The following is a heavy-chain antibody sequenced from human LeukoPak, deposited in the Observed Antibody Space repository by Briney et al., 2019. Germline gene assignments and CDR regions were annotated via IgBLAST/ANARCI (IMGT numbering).Heavy chain of an antibody. D-gene: IGHD3-10*01. Sequence: ASVKVSCKSSGYIITSYYLHWVRQAPGQGPEWLGMINPKGDYTKYARNFQGRLTVTSDTSTNTVYMELSSLRSDDTAVYYCARKLLWFGESDYWGQGTLVTVSS. CDR2: INPKGDYT. CDR3: ARKLLWFGESDY. J-gene: IGHJ4*02. CDR1: GYIITSYY. V-gene: IGHV1-46*01.